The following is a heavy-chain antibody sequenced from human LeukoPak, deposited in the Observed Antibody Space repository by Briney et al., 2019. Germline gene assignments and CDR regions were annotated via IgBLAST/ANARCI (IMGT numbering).Heavy chain of an antibody. CDR2: IYYSGST. J-gene: IGHJ5*02. Sequence: SQTLSLTCTVSGCSISSGAYYWNWIRQHPGKGLEWIGYIYYSGSTYYNPSLKSRVTMSVDTSKNQFSLKLSSVTAADTAVYYCAREVIEDWFDPWGQGTLVTVSS. D-gene: IGHD2/OR15-2a*01. CDR1: GCSISSGAYY. CDR3: AREVIEDWFDP. V-gene: IGHV4-31*03.